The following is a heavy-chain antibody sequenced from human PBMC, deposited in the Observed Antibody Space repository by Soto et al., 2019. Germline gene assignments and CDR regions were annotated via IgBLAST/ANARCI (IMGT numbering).Heavy chain of an antibody. J-gene: IGHJ3*02. CDR2: INPNSGGT. CDR1: GYTFTGYY. V-gene: IGHV1-2*02. Sequence: ASVKVSCKASGYTFTGYYMHWVRQAPGQGLEWMVWINPNSGGTNYAQKFQGRVTMTRDTSISTAYMELSRLRSDDTAVYYCARQGASSYGVTDAFDIWGQGTMVTVSS. D-gene: IGHD5-18*01. CDR3: ARQGASSYGVTDAFDI.